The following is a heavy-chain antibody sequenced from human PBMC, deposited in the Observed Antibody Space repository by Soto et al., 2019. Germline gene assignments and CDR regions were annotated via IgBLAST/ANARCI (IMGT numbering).Heavy chain of an antibody. D-gene: IGHD3-3*01. CDR1: GYTFTSYD. J-gene: IGHJ3*02. Sequence: GASVKVSCKASGYTFTSYDINWVRQATGQGLEWMGWMNPNSGNTGYAQKFQGRVTMTRNTSISTAYMELSSLRSEDTAVYYCARGRGSYYDFWSGYLEIDIWGQGTXVTVSS. V-gene: IGHV1-8*01. CDR2: MNPNSGNT. CDR3: ARGRGSYYDFWSGYLEIDI.